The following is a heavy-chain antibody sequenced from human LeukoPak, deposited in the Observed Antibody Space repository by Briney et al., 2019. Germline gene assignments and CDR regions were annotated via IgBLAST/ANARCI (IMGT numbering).Heavy chain of an antibody. CDR3: VKDYQVGNSPAFGDY. CDR1: GFTFSSHA. CDR2: LIENGVTT. J-gene: IGHJ4*02. D-gene: IGHD1-26*01. Sequence: PGGSLRPSCAASGFTFSSHAMSWVRRAPGKGLEWVSGLIENGVTTYYADSVKGRFTISRDNSRNTMYLQMNSLRVEDTAVYYCVKDYQVGNSPAFGDYWGQGTLVTISS. V-gene: IGHV3-23*01.